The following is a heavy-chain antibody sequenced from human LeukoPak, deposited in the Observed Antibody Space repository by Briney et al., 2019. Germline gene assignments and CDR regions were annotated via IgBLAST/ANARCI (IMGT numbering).Heavy chain of an antibody. V-gene: IGHV3-23*01. Sequence: HAGGSLRLSCAASGFTFSSYAMSWVRQAPGKGLEWVSAISGSGGSTYYADSVKGRFTISRDNAKNTAYLQMNSLRAEDTAVYYCAKDPYGTRYFDYWGQGTLVTAS. CDR3: AKDPYGTRYFDY. CDR2: ISGSGGST. CDR1: GFTFSSYA. D-gene: IGHD2-2*01. J-gene: IGHJ4*02.